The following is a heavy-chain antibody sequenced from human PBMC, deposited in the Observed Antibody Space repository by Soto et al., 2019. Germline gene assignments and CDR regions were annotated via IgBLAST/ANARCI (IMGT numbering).Heavy chain of an antibody. J-gene: IGHJ4*02. D-gene: IGHD1-26*01. Sequence: DVQLLESGGGLVQPGGSLRLSCAASGFTFSSYAMSWVRQAPGKGLEWVSIITDTGGDTLDADSVKGRFTISRDNSKNTLYLQMNSLRADDTAVYHCAKGQNSGTYRFYFDYWGQGALVTVSS. V-gene: IGHV3-23*01. CDR1: GFTFSSYA. CDR3: AKGQNSGTYRFYFDY. CDR2: ITDTGGDT.